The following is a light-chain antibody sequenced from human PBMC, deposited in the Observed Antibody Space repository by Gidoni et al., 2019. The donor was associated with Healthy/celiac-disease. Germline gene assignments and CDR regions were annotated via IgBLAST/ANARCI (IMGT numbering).Light chain of an antibody. Sequence: DIQMTQSPSSLSASVGDRVTITCRASQSISISLNWYQQKPGKAPNLLIYAASSLQSGVPSRFSGSGSGTDFTLTISSLQPEDFATYYCQQSYSVFNTFXGXSKVEIK. CDR3: QQSYSVFNT. V-gene: IGKV1-39*01. CDR2: AAS. J-gene: IGKJ4*01. CDR1: QSISIS.